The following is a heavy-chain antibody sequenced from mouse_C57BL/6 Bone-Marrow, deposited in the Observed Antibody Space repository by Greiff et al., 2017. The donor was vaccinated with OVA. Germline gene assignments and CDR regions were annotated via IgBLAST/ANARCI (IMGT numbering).Heavy chain of an antibody. Sequence: VQLQQSGPELVKPGASVKMSCKASGYTFTDYNMHWVKQSHGKSLEWIGYINPNNGGTSYNQKFKGKATLTVNKSSRTAYMELRSLTSEYSAIYYCARRMELTGIDYWGQGTTLTVSS. CDR3: ARRMELTGIDY. J-gene: IGHJ2*01. CDR1: GYTFTDYN. V-gene: IGHV1-22*01. CDR2: INPNNGGT. D-gene: IGHD4-1*01.